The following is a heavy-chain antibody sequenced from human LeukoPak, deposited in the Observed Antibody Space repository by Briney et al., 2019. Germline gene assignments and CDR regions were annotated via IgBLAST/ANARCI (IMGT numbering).Heavy chain of an antibody. Sequence: PSETLSLACAVYVGSFSGYYWSWIRQPPAKGLEWIGEINHSGSTNYNPSLKSRVTISVDTSKNQFSLKLSSVTAADTAVYYCARLRGYSYGPSRGFDPWGQGTLVTVSS. CDR3: ARLRGYSYGPSRGFDP. V-gene: IGHV4-34*01. D-gene: IGHD5-18*01. CDR1: VGSFSGYY. CDR2: INHSGST. J-gene: IGHJ5*02.